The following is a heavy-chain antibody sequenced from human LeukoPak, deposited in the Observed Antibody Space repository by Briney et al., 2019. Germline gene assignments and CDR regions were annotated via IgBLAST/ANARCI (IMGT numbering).Heavy chain of an antibody. Sequence: SETLSLTCAVYGGSFSGYYWSWIRQPPGKGLEWIGEINHSGSTNYNPSLKSRVTISVDTSKNQFSLKLSSVTAADTAVYYCARGRNPWQLVAGGSYYFDYWGQGTLVTVSS. CDR2: INHSGST. V-gene: IGHV4-34*01. J-gene: IGHJ4*02. D-gene: IGHD6-6*01. CDR1: GGSFSGYY. CDR3: ARGRNPWQLVAGGSYYFDY.